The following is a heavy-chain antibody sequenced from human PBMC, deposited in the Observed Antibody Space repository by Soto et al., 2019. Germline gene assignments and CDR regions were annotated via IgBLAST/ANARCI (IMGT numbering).Heavy chain of an antibody. D-gene: IGHD3-10*01. CDR2: INHSGST. V-gene: IGHV4-34*01. CDR3: ASGWFLYGMDV. J-gene: IGHJ6*02. Sequence: SETLSLTCAVYGGSFSGYYWSWIRQPPGKGLEWIGEINHSGSTNYNPSLKSRVTISVDTSKNQFSLKLSSVTAADTAVYYCASGWFLYGMDVWGQGTTVTVSS. CDR1: GGSFSGYY.